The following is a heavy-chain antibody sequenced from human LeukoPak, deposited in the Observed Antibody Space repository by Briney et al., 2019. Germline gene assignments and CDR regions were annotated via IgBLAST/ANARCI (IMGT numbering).Heavy chain of an antibody. J-gene: IGHJ4*02. CDR3: STDNLDYDYVWGTYREVNYFDY. CDR2: IKSKTDGGTT. V-gene: IGHV3-15*01. Sequence: GGSLRLSCAASGFTFSSYSMNWVRQAPGKGLEWVGRIKSKTDGGTTDYAAPVKGRFTISRDDSKNTVYLQMNNLKNEDTGVYYCSTDNLDYDYVWGTYREVNYFDYWGQGTLVTVSS. D-gene: IGHD3-16*02. CDR1: GFTFSSYS.